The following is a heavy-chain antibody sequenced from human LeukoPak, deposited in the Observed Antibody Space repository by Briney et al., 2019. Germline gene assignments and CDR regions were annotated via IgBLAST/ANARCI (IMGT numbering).Heavy chain of an antibody. CDR2: IYYSGST. J-gene: IGHJ4*02. D-gene: IGHD5-24*01. CDR1: GGSISSGGYY. Sequence: SETLSLTCTVSGGSISSGGYYWSWIRQHPGKGLEWIGYIYYSGSTYYNPSLKSRVTISVDTSKNQFSLKLSSVTAVDTAVYYCAGSLRDGYNLRSIDYWGQGTLVTVSS. CDR3: AGSLRDGYNLRSIDY. V-gene: IGHV4-31*03.